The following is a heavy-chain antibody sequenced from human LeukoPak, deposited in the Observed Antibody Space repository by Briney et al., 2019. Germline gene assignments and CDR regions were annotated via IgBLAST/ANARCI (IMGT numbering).Heavy chain of an antibody. Sequence: GALRLSCAASGFTFSYCSMNWVRQAPGKGLEWVSYISSSSKTIYYADSVKGRFTISRDNAKKSLDLQMNSLRDEDTAVYYCARDHRSGSGSGTQANDYWGQGTLVTVSS. V-gene: IGHV3-48*02. CDR3: ARDHRSGSGSGTQANDY. CDR1: GFTFSYCS. D-gene: IGHD3-10*01. CDR2: ISSSSKTI. J-gene: IGHJ4*02.